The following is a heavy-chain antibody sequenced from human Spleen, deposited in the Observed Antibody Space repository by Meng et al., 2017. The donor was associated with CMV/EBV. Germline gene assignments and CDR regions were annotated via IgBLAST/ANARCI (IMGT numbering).Heavy chain of an antibody. CDR1: GYTFTSYD. D-gene: IGHD1-26*01. CDR3: ARAVFGVGSYYVDYFDY. CDR2: MNPNSGNT. V-gene: IGHV1-8*01. Sequence: ASVKVSCKASGYTFTSYDINWVRQAAGQGPEWMGWMNPNSGNTDYAQKFQGRVTMTGNTSMSTAYMELSSLGSEDTAVYYCARAVFGVGSYYVDYFDYWGQGTLVTVSS. J-gene: IGHJ4*02.